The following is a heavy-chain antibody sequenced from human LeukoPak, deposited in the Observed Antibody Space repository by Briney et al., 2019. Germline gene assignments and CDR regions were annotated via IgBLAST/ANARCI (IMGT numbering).Heavy chain of an antibody. J-gene: IGHJ1*01. CDR1: GFTFSSYW. CDR3: ARAPSEIGGYYPKYFRH. D-gene: IGHD3-22*01. Sequence: PGGSLRLSCAASGFTFSSYWMHWVRQAPGKGLVWVSRIKSDGSTNYADFVKGRFTISRDNAKNTVSLQMNSLRAEDTGVYYCARAPSEIGGYYPKYFRHWGQGTLVTVSS. CDR2: IKSDGST. V-gene: IGHV3-74*01.